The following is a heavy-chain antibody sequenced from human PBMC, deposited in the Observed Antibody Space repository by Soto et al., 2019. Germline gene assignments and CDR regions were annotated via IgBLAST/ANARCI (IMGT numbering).Heavy chain of an antibody. J-gene: IGHJ4*02. V-gene: IGHV1-69*02. CDR1: GGTFSSYT. Sequence: QVPLVQSGAEVKKPGSSVKVSCKASGGTFSSYTISWVRQAPGQGLEWMGRIIPILGIANYAQKFQGRVTITADKSTSTAYMKLSSLRSEDTAVYYCAYGATRGYFDYWGQGTLVTVSS. CDR2: IIPILGIA. CDR3: AYGATRGYFDY. D-gene: IGHD4-17*01.